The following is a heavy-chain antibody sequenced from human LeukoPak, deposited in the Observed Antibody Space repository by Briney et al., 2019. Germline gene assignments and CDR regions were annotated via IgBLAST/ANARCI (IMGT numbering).Heavy chain of an antibody. CDR1: SYSISSGFY. V-gene: IGHV4-38-2*02. J-gene: IGHJ4*02. Sequence: SETLSLTRTVSSYSISSGFYWGWIRQPPGKGLEWIGSIHHSGSTYYSPSLKSRLTISVDTSKNQFSLMLTSVTAADTAVYYCARDPRFSPFDYWGQGTLVTVSS. CDR2: IHHSGST. CDR3: ARDPRFSPFDY.